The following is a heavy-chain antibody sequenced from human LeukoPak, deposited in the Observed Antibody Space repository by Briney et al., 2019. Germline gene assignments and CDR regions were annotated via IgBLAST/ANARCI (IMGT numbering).Heavy chain of an antibody. Sequence: SETLSLTCTVSAGPFISSSHHWGWIRQSPGKGLEWIGSVYYGRTTYYNPSLDGRVTVSLDTSANQFSLQLNSVTAADTAVYYCVRHDGRGGATMGAFDSWGQGSLGTVSS. D-gene: IGHD5-12*01. CDR1: AGPFISSSHH. V-gene: IGHV4-39*01. CDR3: VRHDGRGGATMGAFDS. CDR2: VYYGRTT. J-gene: IGHJ5*01.